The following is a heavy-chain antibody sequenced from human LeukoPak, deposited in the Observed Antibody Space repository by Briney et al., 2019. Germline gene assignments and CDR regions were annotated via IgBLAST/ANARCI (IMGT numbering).Heavy chain of an antibody. Sequence: ASVKVSCKASGYTFTSYDINWVRQASGQGLEWMGWMNPNSGNTGYAQKFQGRVTITRNASISTAYMELSSLRSEDTAVYYCARGNVGGSYYYFDYWGQGTLVTVSS. J-gene: IGHJ4*02. CDR3: ARGNVGGSYYYFDY. CDR2: MNPNSGNT. CDR1: GYTFTSYD. V-gene: IGHV1-8*01. D-gene: IGHD1-26*01.